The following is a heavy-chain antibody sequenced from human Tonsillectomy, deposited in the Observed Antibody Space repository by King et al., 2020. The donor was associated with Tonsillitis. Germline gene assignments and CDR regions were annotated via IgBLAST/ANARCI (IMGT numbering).Heavy chain of an antibody. Sequence: VQLVESGGGLVQPGGSLRLSCAASGFTFSSYWMTWVRQAPGKGLEGVANINQDGSEKYYVDSVKGRFSISRDNTKNSVYLQMNSLRAEDTAVYYCARGIVDDYWGQGSLVAVSS. J-gene: IGHJ4*02. CDR3: ARGIVDDY. D-gene: IGHD2/OR15-2a*01. CDR1: GFTFSSYW. CDR2: INQDGSEK. V-gene: IGHV3-7*03.